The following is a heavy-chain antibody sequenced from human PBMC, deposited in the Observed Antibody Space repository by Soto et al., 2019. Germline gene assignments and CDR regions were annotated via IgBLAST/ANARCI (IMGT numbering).Heavy chain of an antibody. Sequence: PGGSLRLSCAASGFTFSKYAMSWARQAPGKGLEWVSAISGSGDNTYYADSVKGRFTISRDQSKNTLYLQMNSLRAEDTAVYYCAKRVAARPPYYYYYGMDVWGQGTTVTVSS. J-gene: IGHJ6*02. D-gene: IGHD6-6*01. CDR3: AKRVAARPPYYYYYGMDV. CDR1: GFTFSKYA. V-gene: IGHV3-23*01. CDR2: ISGSGDNT.